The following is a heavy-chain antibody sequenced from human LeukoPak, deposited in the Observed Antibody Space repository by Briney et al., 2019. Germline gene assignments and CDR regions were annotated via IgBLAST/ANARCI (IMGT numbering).Heavy chain of an antibody. CDR3: ARVKDYGDYGGAFDY. CDR1: GGSVSSGSYY. D-gene: IGHD4-17*01. V-gene: IGHV4-61*01. CDR2: IYYSGST. Sequence: PSETLSLTCTVSGGSVSSGSYYWSWIRQPPGKGLEWIGYIYYSGSTNYNPSLKSRVTISVDTSKQQFSLKLSSVTAADTAVYYCARVKDYGDYGGAFDYWGQGTLVTVCS. J-gene: IGHJ4*02.